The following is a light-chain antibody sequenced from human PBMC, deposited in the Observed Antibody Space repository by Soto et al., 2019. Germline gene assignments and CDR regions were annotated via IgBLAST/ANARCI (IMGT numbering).Light chain of an antibody. CDR1: QSVSSTS. V-gene: IGKV3-20*01. J-gene: IGKJ4*01. CDR3: QQYGTSSLT. CDR2: HVS. Sequence: DIVLTQSQGTLYLSPGERAILSCRASQSVSSTSLAWYQQRPGQAPRLLIYHVSSRANGIPDRFSGSGSGTDFTLTISTLEPEDFAVYYCQQYGTSSLTFGGGTRVEI.